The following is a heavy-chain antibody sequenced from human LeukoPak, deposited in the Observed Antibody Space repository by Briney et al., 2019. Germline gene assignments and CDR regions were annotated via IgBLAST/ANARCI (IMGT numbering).Heavy chain of an antibody. CDR2: IIHTGKT. V-gene: IGHV4-34*01. J-gene: IGHJ2*01. D-gene: IGHD6-19*01. Sequence: PSETLSPTCAVYGGSFSGYYWSWIRQSPGGGLEWIGEIIHTGKTNYKPSLSGRVTISLDTSKHQFSLKLSSVTAADTAVYYCARGRGPRGWYARYFDLWGRGTLVTVSS. CDR3: ARGRGPRGWYARYFDL. CDR1: GGSFSGYY.